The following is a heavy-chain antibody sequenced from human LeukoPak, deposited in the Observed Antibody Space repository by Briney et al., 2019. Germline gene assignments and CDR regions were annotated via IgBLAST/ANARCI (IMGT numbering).Heavy chain of an antibody. CDR2: ISGSGGST. J-gene: IGHJ2*01. Sequence: GGSLRLSCAASGFTFSSYAMSWVRQAPGKGLEWVSAISGSGGSTYYADSVKGRFTISRDNSKNTLYLQMNSLRAEDTAVYYCAKHLPQNGGGTFGYLDLWGRGTLVTVSS. CDR3: AKHLPQNGGGTFGYLDL. CDR1: GFTFSSYA. V-gene: IGHV3-23*01. D-gene: IGHD2-15*01.